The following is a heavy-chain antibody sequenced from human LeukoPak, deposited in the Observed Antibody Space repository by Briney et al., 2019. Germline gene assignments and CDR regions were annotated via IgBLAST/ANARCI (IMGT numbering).Heavy chain of an antibody. Sequence: PSETLSLTCTVSGHSVSSGYYWARIRQSPGKGLGWLGKICHNGGTYYSPSVRSTLTISLHTSKNQFSLTLSSVTAAHTAIYYCARDWSSGVWDTFDSWGQGTLGTLSA. CDR2: ICHNGGT. CDR1: GHSVSSGYY. CDR3: ARDWSSGVWDTFDS. J-gene: IGHJ3*02. D-gene: IGHD3-10*01. V-gene: IGHV4-38-2*02.